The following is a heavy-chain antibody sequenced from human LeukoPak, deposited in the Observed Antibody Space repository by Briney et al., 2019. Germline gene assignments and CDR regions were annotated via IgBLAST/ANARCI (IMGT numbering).Heavy chain of an antibody. CDR1: GGTFSSYA. Sequence: SAKVSCKASGGTFSSYAISWVRQAPGQGLEWMGGIIPIFGTANYAQKFQGRVTITADESTSTAYMELSSLRSEDTAVYYCARDSGQGYYYYYMDVWGKGTTVTVSS. CDR3: ARDSGQGYYYYYMDV. D-gene: IGHD6-25*01. CDR2: IIPIFGTA. J-gene: IGHJ6*03. V-gene: IGHV1-69*13.